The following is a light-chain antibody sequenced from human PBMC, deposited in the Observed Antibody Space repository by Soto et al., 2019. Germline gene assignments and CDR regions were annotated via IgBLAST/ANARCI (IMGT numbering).Light chain of an antibody. CDR3: QQRSNWPLT. J-gene: IGKJ4*01. CDR1: QSVSSY. V-gene: IGKV3-11*01. CDR2: DAS. Sequence: EIVLTQSPATLSLSPGERSTLSCRASQSVSSYVAWYQHKPGQAPRLLIYDASNRATGIPARFSGSGSGPDFTLTISSLETEDFAVYYCQQRSNWPLTFGGGTKVEIK.